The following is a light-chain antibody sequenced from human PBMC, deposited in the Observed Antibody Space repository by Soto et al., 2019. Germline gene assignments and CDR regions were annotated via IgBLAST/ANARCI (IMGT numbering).Light chain of an antibody. Sequence: QSVLTRPPSASGTPGQRVTISCSGSSSNIGSSYVYWYQQFPGTAPRLLIYGNYQRPSGVPDRFSGSKSGTSATLGIAGLQTGDEGDYYCGSWDNNLRAYVFGTGTKVTVL. J-gene: IGLJ1*01. CDR1: SSNIGSSY. CDR3: GSWDNNLRAYV. CDR2: GNY. V-gene: IGLV1-47*02.